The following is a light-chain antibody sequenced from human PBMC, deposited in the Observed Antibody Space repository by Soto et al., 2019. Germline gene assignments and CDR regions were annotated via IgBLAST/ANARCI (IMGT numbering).Light chain of an antibody. Sequence: EIVLTQSPGTLSLSPGERATLSCRASQSVTRNYLGWYQQKPGRAPRLLIYDASKRATGIPDRFSGSGSGTDFTLTISRLEAEDFAVYYCQQYGSSHRTFGQGTKVDIK. CDR3: QQYGSSHRT. J-gene: IGKJ1*01. CDR1: QSVTRNY. V-gene: IGKV3-20*01. CDR2: DAS.